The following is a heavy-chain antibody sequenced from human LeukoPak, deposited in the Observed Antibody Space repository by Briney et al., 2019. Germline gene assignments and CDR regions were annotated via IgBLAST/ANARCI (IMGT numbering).Heavy chain of an antibody. CDR3: AKDLRRTGPGYFDY. D-gene: IGHD1-1*01. CDR1: GFTVSSNY. Sequence: GSLRLSCAASGFTVSSNYMGWVRQAPGKGLEWVSVIYSGGSTYYADSVKGRFTISRDNSKNTLYLHMNSLRAEDTAVYYCAKDLRRTGPGYFDYWGRGTLVTVSS. V-gene: IGHV3-53*01. J-gene: IGHJ4*02. CDR2: IYSGGST.